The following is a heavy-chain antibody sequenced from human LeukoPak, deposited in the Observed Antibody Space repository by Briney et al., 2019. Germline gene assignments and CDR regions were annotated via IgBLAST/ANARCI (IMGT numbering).Heavy chain of an antibody. CDR3: ARSSLSGSYSPYYGMDV. J-gene: IGHJ6*02. Sequence: SETPSLTCTVSGGSISSGGYYWSWIRQHPGKGLEWIGYIYYSGSTYYNPSLKSRVTISVDTSKNQFSLKLSSVTAADTAVYYCARSSLSGSYSPYYGMDVWGQGTTVTVSS. CDR1: GGSISSGGYY. D-gene: IGHD1-26*01. CDR2: IYYSGST. V-gene: IGHV4-31*03.